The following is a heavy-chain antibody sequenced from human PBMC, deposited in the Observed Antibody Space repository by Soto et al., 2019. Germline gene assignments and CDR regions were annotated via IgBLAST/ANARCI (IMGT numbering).Heavy chain of an antibody. D-gene: IGHD6-13*01. J-gene: IGHJ4*02. CDR3: AKRRTYTSSWYYFDF. CDR2: ISAGGGST. Sequence: EVQLLESGGGLIQPGGSLRLSCAASGFTFSSYAMNWVRQAPGKGLEWVSVISAGGGSTYYADSVKGRFSISRNNSKNTLYLQMNSLRAEDTAVYYCAKRRTYTSSWYYFDFWGQGTRVTGSS. CDR1: GFTFSSYA. V-gene: IGHV3-23*01.